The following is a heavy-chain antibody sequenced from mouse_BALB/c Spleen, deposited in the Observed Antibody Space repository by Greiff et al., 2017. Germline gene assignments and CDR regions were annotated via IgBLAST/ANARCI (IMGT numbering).Heavy chain of an antibody. CDR3: ARQVRYYGSSYEGYAMDY. J-gene: IGHJ4*01. D-gene: IGHD1-1*01. CDR2: ISSGGGST. CDR1: GFAFSSYD. Sequence: DVMLVESGGGLVKPGGSLKLSCAASGFAFSSYDMSWVRQTPEKRLEWVAYISSGGGSTYYPDTVKGRFTISRDNAKNTLYLQMSSLKSEDTAMYYCARQVRYYGSSYEGYAMDYWGQGTSVTVSS. V-gene: IGHV5-12-1*01.